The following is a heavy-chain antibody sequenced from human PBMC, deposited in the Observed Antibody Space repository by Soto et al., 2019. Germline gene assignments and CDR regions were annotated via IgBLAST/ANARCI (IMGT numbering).Heavy chain of an antibody. V-gene: IGHV1-18*01. Sequence: GASVKVSCKASGYTFTSYGISWVRQAPGQGLEWMGWISAYNGNTNYAQKLQGRVTMTTDTSTSTAYMELRSLRSDDTAVYYCARDKRLGLSSVNYYYYYGMDVWGQGTTVTVSS. CDR1: GYTFTSYG. J-gene: IGHJ6*02. CDR3: ARDKRLGLSSVNYYYYYGMDV. CDR2: ISAYNGNT. D-gene: IGHD2-21*01.